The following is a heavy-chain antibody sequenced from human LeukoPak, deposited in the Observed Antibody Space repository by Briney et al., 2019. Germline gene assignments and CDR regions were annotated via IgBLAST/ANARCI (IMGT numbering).Heavy chain of an antibody. J-gene: IGHJ3*02. CDR1: GFTFSSYA. CDR3: ARDFGTDAFDI. CDR2: ISYDGSNK. V-gene: IGHV3-30-3*01. Sequence: GGSLRLSCATSGFTFSSYAMHWVRQAPGKGLEWVAVISYDGSNKYYADSVKGRFTISRDNSKNTLYLQMNSLRAEDTAVYYCARDFGTDAFDIWGQGTMVTVSS. D-gene: IGHD3-3*01.